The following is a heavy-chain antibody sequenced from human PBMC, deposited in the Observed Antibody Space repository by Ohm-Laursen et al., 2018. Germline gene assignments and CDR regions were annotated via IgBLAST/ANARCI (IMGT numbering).Heavy chain of an antibody. CDR2: INPSGGST. J-gene: IGHJ4*02. CDR3: ARKGSTGSGWSAFDY. D-gene: IGHD6-19*01. Sequence: ASVKVSCKASGYTFTSYYMHWVRQAPGQGLEWMGIINPSGGSTSYAQKFQGRVTVTRNTSISTAYMELSSLRSEDTAVYYCARKGSTGSGWSAFDYWGQGTLVTVSS. CDR1: GYTFTSYY. V-gene: IGHV1-46*01.